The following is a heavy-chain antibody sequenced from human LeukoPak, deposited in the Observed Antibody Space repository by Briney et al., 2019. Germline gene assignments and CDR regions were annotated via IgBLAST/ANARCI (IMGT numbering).Heavy chain of an antibody. Sequence: GGSLRLSCAASGFTFDTYWMSWVRQAPGKGLEWVSGFSVSDKTTYYADSVKGRFTISRDNSKNTLYLQINSLRAEDTAVYYCAKDPSVYYGDYIIRWGQGTLVIVSS. CDR1: GFTFDTYW. V-gene: IGHV3-23*01. D-gene: IGHD4-17*01. CDR2: FSVSDKTT. J-gene: IGHJ4*02. CDR3: AKDPSVYYGDYIIR.